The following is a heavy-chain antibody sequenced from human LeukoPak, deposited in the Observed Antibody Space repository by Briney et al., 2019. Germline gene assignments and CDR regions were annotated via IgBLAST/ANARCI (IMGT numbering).Heavy chain of an antibody. V-gene: IGHV3-7*01. D-gene: IGHD1-1*01. J-gene: IGHJ4*02. CDR1: GFTFSRYR. CDR3: ARQRYSDY. CDR2: IKEDGSEN. Sequence: GGSLRLSCAAFGFTFSRYRMTWVRQAPGKGLEWVANIKEDGSENSYVESVKGRFTISRDNAKNSLYLQLNSLRAEDTAVYFCARQRYSDYWGQGTLVTVSS.